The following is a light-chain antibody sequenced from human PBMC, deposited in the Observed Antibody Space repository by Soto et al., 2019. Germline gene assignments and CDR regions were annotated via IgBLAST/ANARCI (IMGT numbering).Light chain of an antibody. J-gene: IGKJ4*01. CDR1: QSVNSN. CDR2: GAS. V-gene: IGKV3-20*01. CDR3: QQYGNSPPLT. Sequence: EIVMTQSPATLSVSPGERVTLSCRASQSVNSNLAWYQQRPGQAPRLLIYGASSRATGIPDRFSGSGSGTDFTLTISRLEPEDFALYYCQQYGNSPPLTFGGGTKVDIK.